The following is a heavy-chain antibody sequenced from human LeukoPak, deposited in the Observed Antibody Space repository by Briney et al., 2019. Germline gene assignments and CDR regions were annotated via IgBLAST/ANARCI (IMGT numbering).Heavy chain of an antibody. J-gene: IGHJ4*02. CDR2: INPRSGDT. V-gene: IGHV1-2*02. CDR3: ASSPRSGSYYQFDY. Sequence: ASVKVSCKASGYTFTDYYIHWVRQAPGQGLEWMGWINPRSGDTKYSQKFQGRVTMTRDTSISTAYMELSRLRSDDTAVYYCASSPRSGSYYQFDYWGQGTLVTVSS. CDR1: GYTFTDYY. D-gene: IGHD3-10*01.